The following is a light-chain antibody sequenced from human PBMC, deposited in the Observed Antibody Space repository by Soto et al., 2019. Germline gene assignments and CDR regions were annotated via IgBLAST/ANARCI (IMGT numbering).Light chain of an antibody. CDR2: KGT. J-gene: IGLJ1*01. Sequence: QSVLAQPASVSGSPGQSVTISCTGTSSDVGAYNSVSWYQQHPDKAPQLMIYKGTQRPSGVSNRFSGSTSGNAASLTISGLQAGDEADYFCCSSAPESTYVFGTGTKVT. V-gene: IGLV2-23*01. CDR1: SSDVGAYNS. CDR3: CSSAPESTYV.